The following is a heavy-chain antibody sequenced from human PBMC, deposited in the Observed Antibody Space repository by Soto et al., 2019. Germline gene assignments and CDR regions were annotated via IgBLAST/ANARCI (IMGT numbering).Heavy chain of an antibody. CDR1: GGSINNYY. CDR3: AGHRRPGSSGWYGVDS. J-gene: IGHJ4*02. CDR2: IYYSGGT. V-gene: IGHV4-59*08. D-gene: IGHD6-13*01. Sequence: QVQLQESGPGLVKPSETLSLTCTVSGGSINNYYWSWIRQPPGKGLEWIGYIYYSGGTNYNPSLRSRVTISVDTSKNRFSLNLTSVTAADTAIYYCAGHRRPGSSGWYGVDSWGQGTLVTVSS.